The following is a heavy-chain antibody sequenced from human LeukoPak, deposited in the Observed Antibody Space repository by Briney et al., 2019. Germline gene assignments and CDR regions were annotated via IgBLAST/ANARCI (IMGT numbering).Heavy chain of an antibody. Sequence: GGSLRLSCAVSGFTFRSYAMNWVRQAPGKGLEWVANIKQDGSGKYYVDSVKGRFTISRDNSKNTLYLQMNSLRAEDTAIYYCAKDGKTRNWNYFQAKPVYWGQGTLVTVSS. CDR3: AKDGKTRNWNYFQAKPVY. J-gene: IGHJ4*02. CDR2: IKQDGSGK. D-gene: IGHD1-7*01. V-gene: IGHV3-7*03. CDR1: GFTFRSYA.